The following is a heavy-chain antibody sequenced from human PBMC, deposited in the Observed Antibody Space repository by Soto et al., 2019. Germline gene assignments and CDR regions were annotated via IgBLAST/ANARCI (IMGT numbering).Heavy chain of an antibody. Sequence: ASVKVSCKASGYSFTNNDVSWVRQATGQGLEWMGWMDPGSGDTGYAQKFQGRVTMTRDISIATAYMELSSLRSDDTAIYYCARMASFGSLNWFDPWGQGTLVTVSS. CDR2: MDPGSGDT. J-gene: IGHJ5*02. D-gene: IGHD3-10*01. CDR1: GYSFTNND. CDR3: ARMASFGSLNWFDP. V-gene: IGHV1-8*01.